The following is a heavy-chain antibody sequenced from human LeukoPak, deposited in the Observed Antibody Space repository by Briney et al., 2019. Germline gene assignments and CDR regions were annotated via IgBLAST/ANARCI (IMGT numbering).Heavy chain of an antibody. CDR1: GGSISTYY. Sequence: PSETLSLTCTVSGGSISTYYWTWIRQPPGKGLEWIGYIYYSGSTYYNPSLKSRVTISVDTSKNQFSLKLSSVTAADTAVYYCATSLYSSSWYDYWGQGTLATVPS. J-gene: IGHJ4*02. V-gene: IGHV4-59*04. CDR2: IYYSGST. D-gene: IGHD6-13*01. CDR3: ATSLYSSSWYDY.